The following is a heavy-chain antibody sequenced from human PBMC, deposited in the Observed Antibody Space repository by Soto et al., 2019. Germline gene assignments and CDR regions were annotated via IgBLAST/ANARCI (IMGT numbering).Heavy chain of an antibody. Sequence: SETLSLTCTVSGGSISSYYWSWIRQPPGKEQERIGYIYYSGSTNYNPSLKSRVTISVDMSTSTAYMELSSLRSEDTAVYYCAARGSGWYRENYYYYYMDVWGKGTTVTVSS. V-gene: IGHV4-59*03. D-gene: IGHD6-19*01. CDR3: AARGSGWYRENYYYYYMDV. CDR2: IYYSGST. CDR1: GGSISSYY. J-gene: IGHJ6*03.